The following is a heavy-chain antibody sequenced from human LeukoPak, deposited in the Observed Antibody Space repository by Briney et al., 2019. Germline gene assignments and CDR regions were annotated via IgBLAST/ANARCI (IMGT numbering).Heavy chain of an antibody. D-gene: IGHD6-13*01. V-gene: IGHV3-30*03. CDR1: GFTFSSYG. CDR2: ISYDGSNK. J-gene: IGHJ4*02. Sequence: GGSLRLSCAASGFTFSSYGMHWVRQAPGKGLEWVAVISYDGSNKYYADSVKGRFTISRDNSKNTLYLQMDSLRAEDTAVYYCARDPSYSSSLGLNWGQGTLVTVSS. CDR3: ARDPSYSSSLGLN.